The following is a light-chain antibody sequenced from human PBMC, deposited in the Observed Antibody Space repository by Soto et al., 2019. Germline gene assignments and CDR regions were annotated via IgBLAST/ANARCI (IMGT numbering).Light chain of an antibody. CDR3: SSYTTSSTRV. CDR1: SSDVGAYDF. Sequence: QSALTQPASVSGSPGQSITISCTGTSSDVGAYDFVSWYQQHPDKAPKLMIYEVRNRPSGVSNRFSGPKSVNTATLTISGLQAEDEADYYCSSYTTSSTRVFGTGTKLTVL. CDR2: EVR. V-gene: IGLV2-14*03. J-gene: IGLJ1*01.